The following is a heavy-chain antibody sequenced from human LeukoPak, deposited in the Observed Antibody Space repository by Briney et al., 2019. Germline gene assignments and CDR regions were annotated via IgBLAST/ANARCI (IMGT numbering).Heavy chain of an antibody. CDR2: INPNSGGT. V-gene: IGHV1-2*02. CDR3: ARDTGAHCGGDCFAFDI. J-gene: IGHJ3*02. D-gene: IGHD2-21*01. Sequence: ASVKVSCKASGYTFTGYYMHWVRQAPGQGLEWMGWINPNSGGTNYAQKFQGRVTMTRDTSISTAYMELSRLRSDDTAVYYCARDTGAHCGGDCFAFDIWGQGTMVTVSS. CDR1: GYTFTGYY.